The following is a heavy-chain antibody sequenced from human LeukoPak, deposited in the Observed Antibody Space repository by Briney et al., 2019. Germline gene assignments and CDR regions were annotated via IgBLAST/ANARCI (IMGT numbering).Heavy chain of an antibody. CDR3: ARRRVGDLTVGSDTWFDP. D-gene: IGHD2-15*01. V-gene: IGHV4-59*08. Sequence: SETLSLTCTVSGGSITNYNWNWIRQPPGKGLEWIGYISDSGSTNYNPSLQSRVTISVDTSKNQFSLKPSSVTASDTAVYYCARRRVGDLTVGSDTWFDPWGQGALVTVSS. J-gene: IGHJ5*02. CDR2: ISDSGST. CDR1: GGSITNYN.